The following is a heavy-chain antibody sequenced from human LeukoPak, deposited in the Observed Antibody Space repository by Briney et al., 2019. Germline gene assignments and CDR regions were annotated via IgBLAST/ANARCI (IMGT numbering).Heavy chain of an antibody. CDR1: DTSINTYY. V-gene: IGHV4-4*07. Sequence: PSETLSLICTVSDTSINTYYWSWIRQPAGKGLEWIGHIYATGTTNYNPSLKSRVSMSIDTSKNQISLNLRSVTAADTAVYYCARRGYSGFLFLVWFDPWGQGTLVTVSS. CDR3: ARRGYSGFLFLVWFDP. J-gene: IGHJ5*02. CDR2: IYATGTT. D-gene: IGHD5-12*01.